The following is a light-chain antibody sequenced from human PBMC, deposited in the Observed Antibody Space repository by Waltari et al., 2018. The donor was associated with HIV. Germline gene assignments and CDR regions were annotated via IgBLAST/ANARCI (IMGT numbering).Light chain of an antibody. J-gene: IGKJ1*01. CDR3: QQYYTYPWT. Sequence: PSSFSASTGDRVSITCRASQGVSSYLAWYQQKPGKAPKLLIYGASTLQSAVPSRFSGSGSGTNFTLTISCLQSEDFATYFCQQYYTYPWTFGQGTKVEIK. V-gene: IGKV1-8*01. CDR2: GAS. CDR1: QGVSSY.